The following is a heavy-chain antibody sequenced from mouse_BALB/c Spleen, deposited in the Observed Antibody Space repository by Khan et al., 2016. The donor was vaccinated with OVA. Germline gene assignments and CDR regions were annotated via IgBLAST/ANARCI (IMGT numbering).Heavy chain of an antibody. Sequence: VQLQQSGAELARPGASVKLTCKASGYTFTSYWMQRVKQRPGQGLEWIGAIYPGDGDTRYTQKFKGKATLTADKSSSTAYMQLISLASEDSAVYYCARSYDGYYGGFAYLGQGTLVTVSA. CDR1: GYTFTSYW. CDR2: IYPGDGDT. V-gene: IGHV1-87*01. D-gene: IGHD2-3*01. J-gene: IGHJ3*01. CDR3: ARSYDGYYGGFAY.